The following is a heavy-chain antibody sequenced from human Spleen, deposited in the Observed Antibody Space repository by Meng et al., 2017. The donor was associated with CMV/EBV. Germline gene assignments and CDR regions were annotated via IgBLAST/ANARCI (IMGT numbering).Heavy chain of an antibody. J-gene: IGHJ5*02. D-gene: IGHD4-11*01. Sequence: SVKVSCKASGGTFSSYAISWVRQAPGQGLEWMGGIIPILGIANYAQKFQGRVTMTRDTSISTAYMELSRLRSDDTAVYYCARLYPDTVTTYWFDPWGQGTLVTVSS. V-gene: IGHV1-69*10. CDR1: GGTFSSYA. CDR2: IIPILGIA. CDR3: ARLYPDTVTTYWFDP.